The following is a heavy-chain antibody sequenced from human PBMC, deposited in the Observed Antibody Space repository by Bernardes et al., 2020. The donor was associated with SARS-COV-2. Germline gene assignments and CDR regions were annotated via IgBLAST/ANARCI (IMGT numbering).Heavy chain of an antibody. CDR3: AKDVDRSRSGVYYYMDV. Sequence: GSLRLSCAASGFTFSSYAMSWVRQAPGKGLEWVSVSSGSGGSTYYTDSVKGRFTISRDNSKNTLYLQMNSLRAEDTAVYYCAKDVDRSRSGVYYYMDVWGKGTTVTVSS. CDR2: SSGSGGST. J-gene: IGHJ6*03. V-gene: IGHV3-23*01. D-gene: IGHD1-26*01. CDR1: GFTFSSYA.